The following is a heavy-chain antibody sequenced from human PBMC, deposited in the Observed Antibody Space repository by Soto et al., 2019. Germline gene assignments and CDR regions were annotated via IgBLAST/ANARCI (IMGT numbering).Heavy chain of an antibody. Sequence: GGSLRLSCAASGFTFDDYTMHWVRQAPGKGLEWVSLISWDGGSTYYADSVKGRFTISRDNSKNSLYLQMNSLRTEDTALYYCAKDIKSAAYGGNSGLDYWGQGTLVTVSS. D-gene: IGHD4-17*01. J-gene: IGHJ4*02. CDR1: GFTFDDYT. V-gene: IGHV3-43*01. CDR2: ISWDGGST. CDR3: AKDIKSAAYGGNSGLDY.